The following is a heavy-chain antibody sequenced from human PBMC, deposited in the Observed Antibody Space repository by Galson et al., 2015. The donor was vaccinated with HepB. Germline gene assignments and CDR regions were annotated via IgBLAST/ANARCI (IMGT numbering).Heavy chain of an antibody. D-gene: IGHD3-10*01. Sequence: SLRLSCAASGFTFDDYGMSWVRQAPGKGLEWVSGINWNGGSTGYADSVKGRFTISRDNAKNSLYLQMNSLRAEDTALYYCARGGILWFGESDSRGGVFDYWGQGTLVTVSS. CDR2: INWNGGST. CDR1: GFTFDDYG. V-gene: IGHV3-20*04. J-gene: IGHJ4*02. CDR3: ARGGILWFGESDSRGGVFDY.